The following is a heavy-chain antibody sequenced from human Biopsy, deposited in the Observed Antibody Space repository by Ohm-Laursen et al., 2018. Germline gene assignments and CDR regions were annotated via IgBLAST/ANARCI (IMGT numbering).Heavy chain of an antibody. Sequence: LRLSCAASGFTFSVYAMHWVRQAPGKGLEWVAIIWDDGSSEYYADSVKGRFTISRDNSKNTVYLQMNSLRVEDTAVYYCARDPIVGSKADGMDVWGQGTTVTVSS. CDR2: IWDDGSSE. CDR1: GFTFSVYA. V-gene: IGHV3-33*01. D-gene: IGHD1-26*01. J-gene: IGHJ6*02. CDR3: ARDPIVGSKADGMDV.